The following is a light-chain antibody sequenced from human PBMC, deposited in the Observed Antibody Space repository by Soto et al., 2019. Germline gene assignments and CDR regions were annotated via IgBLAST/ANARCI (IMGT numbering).Light chain of an antibody. CDR2: SAS. CDR1: QALSNY. Sequence: DIQLTQSPSFLSASVGDTVTITCRASQALSNYLAWYQQKPGKAPDLLIYSASTLQGGVPSRFSGSGSETEFSLTIRALQPEDFATYYCQQYGSSPRTFGQGTKVEIK. CDR3: QQYGSSPRT. J-gene: IGKJ1*01. V-gene: IGKV1-9*01.